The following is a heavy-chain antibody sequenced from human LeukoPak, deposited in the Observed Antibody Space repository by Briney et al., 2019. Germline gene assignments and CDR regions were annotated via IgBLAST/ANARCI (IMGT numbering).Heavy chain of an antibody. V-gene: IGHV4-39*07. J-gene: IGHJ4*02. CDR2: IYYSGST. D-gene: IGHD3-10*01. CDR3: ARVSTLLWFGELLYYFDY. CDR1: GGSISSSSYY. Sequence: SETLSLTCTVSGGSISSSSYYWGGIRQPPGKGLEWIGSIYYSGSTYYNPSLKSRVTISVDTSKNQFSLKLSSVTAADTAVYYCARVSTLLWFGELLYYFDYXXQGXLVTVSS.